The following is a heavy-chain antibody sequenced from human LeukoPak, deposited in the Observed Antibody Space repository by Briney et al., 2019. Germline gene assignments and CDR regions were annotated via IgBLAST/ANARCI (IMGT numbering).Heavy chain of an antibody. CDR3: ATDHYGSGSYYYNYGMDV. CDR2: FDPEDGET. D-gene: IGHD3-10*01. Sequence: ASVKVSCKVSGYTLTELSMHWVRQAPGEGLEWMGGFDPEDGETIYAQKFQGRVTMTEDTSTDTAYMELSSLRSEDTAVYYCATDHYGSGSYYYNYGMDVWGQGTTVTVSS. V-gene: IGHV1-24*01. J-gene: IGHJ6*02. CDR1: GYTLTELS.